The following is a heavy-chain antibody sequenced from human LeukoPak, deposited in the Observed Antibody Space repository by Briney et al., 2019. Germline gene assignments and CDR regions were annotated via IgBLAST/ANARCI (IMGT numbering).Heavy chain of an antibody. J-gene: IGHJ4*02. V-gene: IGHV3-7*03. CDR2: INQDGSGK. Sequence: HPGGSLRLSCAASGFTFSSYYMTWVRQAPGKGLGWVANINQDGSGKYYVDSVKGRFTISRDNAKNSLSLQMNSLRAEDTAVYYCAKASLSSGYSPHDYWGQGTLVTVSS. CDR1: GFTFSSYY. D-gene: IGHD3-22*01. CDR3: AKASLSSGYSPHDY.